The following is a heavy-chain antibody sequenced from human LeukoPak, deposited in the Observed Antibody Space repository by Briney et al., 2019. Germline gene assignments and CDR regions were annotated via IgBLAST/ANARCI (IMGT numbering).Heavy chain of an antibody. D-gene: IGHD3-10*01. J-gene: IGHJ4*02. Sequence: ASVKVSCKASGYTFTNFDINWVRQATGQGLEWMGWMNPNSGNTGYAQKFQGRVTMTRNTSISTAYMELSSLRSEDTAVYYRARGYYGSGSYYKFGYWGQGTLVTVSS. CDR1: GYTFTNFD. V-gene: IGHV1-8*01. CDR2: MNPNSGNT. CDR3: ARGYYGSGSYYKFGY.